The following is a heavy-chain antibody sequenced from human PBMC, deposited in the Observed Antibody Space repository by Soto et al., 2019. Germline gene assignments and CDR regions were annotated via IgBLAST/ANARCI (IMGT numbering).Heavy chain of an antibody. CDR1: GFTFIRHA. J-gene: IGHJ4*02. D-gene: IGHD3-10*01. CDR2: ISRDGSNE. Sequence: QVQLVASGGGVVQQGRSMTLSCEASGFTFIRHAIHWVRQAPGKGLEWVAVISRDGSNEYYEDSVKGRFTISRDNSKNTLFLQLNSLRLEDTAVYYCARSRNGGVADSFDYWGQGTLVTVSS. V-gene: IGHV3-30-3*01. CDR3: ARSRNGGVADSFDY.